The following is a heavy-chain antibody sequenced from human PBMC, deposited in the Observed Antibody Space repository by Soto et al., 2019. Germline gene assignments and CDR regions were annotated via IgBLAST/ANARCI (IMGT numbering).Heavy chain of an antibody. CDR1: GGTFSSYA. D-gene: IGHD6-19*01. CDR2: INASNGTT. V-gene: IGHV1-69*05. J-gene: IGHJ4*02. Sequence: GASVKVSCKASGGTFSSYAISWVRQAPGQGLEWMGWINASNGTTKYAQKFQGRVTISRDNAKDSLYLQMNSLRGEDTAVYYCARYFRGSGRYFFDYWGQGTLVTVSS. CDR3: ARYFRGSGRYFFDY.